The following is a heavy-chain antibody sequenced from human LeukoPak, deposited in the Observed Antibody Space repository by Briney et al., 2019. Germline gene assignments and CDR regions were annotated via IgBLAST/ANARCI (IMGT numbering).Heavy chain of an antibody. Sequence: SETLSLTCAVYGGSFSGYYLSWIRQPPGKGLEWIGEINHSGSTNYNPSLKSRVTISVDTSKNQFSLKLNSVTAADTAVYYCARAGDYGIKDWGQGTLVTVSS. D-gene: IGHD4-17*01. CDR2: INHSGST. V-gene: IGHV4-34*01. J-gene: IGHJ4*02. CDR3: ARAGDYGIKD. CDR1: GGSFSGYY.